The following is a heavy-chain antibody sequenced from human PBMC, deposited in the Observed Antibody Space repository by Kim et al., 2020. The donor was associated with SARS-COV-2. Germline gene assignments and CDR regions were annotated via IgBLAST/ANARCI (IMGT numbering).Heavy chain of an antibody. Sequence: GGSLRLSCAASEFTFSNYAMRWVRQFPGMGLEWVASINYRGNATYYADSVNGRFTISRDNTKNRLFLQMTSLRADDTAIYYCARDQGPNFGGDIGDFWGQGTLATVAS. J-gene: IGHJ4*02. CDR2: INYRGNAT. CDR3: ARDQGPNFGGDIGDF. CDR1: EFTFSNYA. V-gene: IGHV3-23*05. D-gene: IGHD3-16*01.